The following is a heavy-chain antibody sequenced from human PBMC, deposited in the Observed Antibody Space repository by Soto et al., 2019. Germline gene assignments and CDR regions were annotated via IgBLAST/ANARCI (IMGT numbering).Heavy chain of an antibody. CDR3: ARDPRGGPHAF. V-gene: IGHV1-3*01. J-gene: IGHJ4*02. CDR2: INAGNGNT. Sequence: ASVKVSCKASGYTFTSYAMHWVRQAPGQRLEWMGWINAGNGNTKYSQKFQGRVTITRDTSASTAYMELSSLRSEDTAVYYCARDPRGGPHAFWARGPLVPVSS. D-gene: IGHD3-16*01. CDR1: GYTFTSYA.